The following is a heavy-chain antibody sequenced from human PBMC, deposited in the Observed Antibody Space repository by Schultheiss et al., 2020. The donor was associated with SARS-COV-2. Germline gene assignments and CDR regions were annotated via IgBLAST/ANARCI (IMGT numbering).Heavy chain of an antibody. Sequence: GGSLRLSCKASGYTFTGYYMHWVRQAPGQGLEWMGWINPNSGGTNYAQKFQGRVTMTRDTSISTAYMELSRLRSDDTAVYYCARPYDSSGYYFDYWGQGTLVTVSS. CDR2: INPNSGGT. D-gene: IGHD3-22*01. CDR3: ARPYDSSGYYFDY. V-gene: IGHV1-2*02. J-gene: IGHJ4*02. CDR1: GYTFTGYY.